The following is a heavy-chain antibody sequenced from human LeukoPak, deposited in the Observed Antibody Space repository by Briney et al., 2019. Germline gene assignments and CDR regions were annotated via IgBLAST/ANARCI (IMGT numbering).Heavy chain of an antibody. Sequence: PSETLSLTCAVYGGSFSGYYWSWIRQPPGKGLEWIGEINHSGSTNYNPSLKSRVTISVDTSKNQFSLKLSSVTAADTAVYYCARRRWLQLPSLDYWGQGTLVTVSS. CDR3: ARRRWLQLPSLDY. V-gene: IGHV4-34*01. CDR2: INHSGST. J-gene: IGHJ4*02. D-gene: IGHD5-24*01. CDR1: GGSFSGYY.